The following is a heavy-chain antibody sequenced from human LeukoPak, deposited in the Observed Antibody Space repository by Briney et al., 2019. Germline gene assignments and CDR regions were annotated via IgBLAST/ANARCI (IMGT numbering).Heavy chain of an antibody. J-gene: IGHJ4*02. D-gene: IGHD6-6*01. CDR1: GFTIRSYW. V-gene: IGHV3-7*02. CDR3: ARGQTEYSSSGSDY. Sequence: GGSLRLSCAGSGFTIRSYWMAWVRQAPGRGLEWVAHIKQDGSEINYVDSVKGRFTISRDNAKNSVYLQMNSLRAEDTAVYYCARGQTEYSSSGSDYWGQGTLVIVSS. CDR2: IKQDGSEI.